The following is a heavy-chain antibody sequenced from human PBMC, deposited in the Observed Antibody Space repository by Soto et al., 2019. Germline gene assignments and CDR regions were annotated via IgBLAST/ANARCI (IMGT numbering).Heavy chain of an antibody. CDR1: GFTFSSYP. J-gene: IGHJ4*02. D-gene: IGHD5-18*01. CDR3: ARGVQLWSPFDY. Sequence: ESGGGVVQPGRSLRLSCAASGFTFSSYPLHWVRQAPGKGLEWVAVISYDGSDKYYADSVKGRFTISRDNSKNTLYLQMNSLRADDTAVYYCARGVQLWSPFDYWGQGTLVTVSS. V-gene: IGHV3-30*04. CDR2: ISYDGSDK.